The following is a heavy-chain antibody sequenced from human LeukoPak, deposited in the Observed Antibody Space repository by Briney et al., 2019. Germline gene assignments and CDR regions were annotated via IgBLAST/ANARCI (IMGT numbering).Heavy chain of an antibody. CDR2: ISYDGSNK. CDR3: AKEGGSGSRYYYYYGMDV. V-gene: IGHV3-30*18. Sequence: GGSLRLSCAASGFTFSSYGMHWVRQAPGKGLERVAVISYDGSNKYYADSVKGRFTISRDNSKNTLYLQMNSLRAEDTAVYYCAKEGGSGSRYYYYYGMDVWGQGTTVTVSS. D-gene: IGHD3-10*01. J-gene: IGHJ6*02. CDR1: GFTFSSYG.